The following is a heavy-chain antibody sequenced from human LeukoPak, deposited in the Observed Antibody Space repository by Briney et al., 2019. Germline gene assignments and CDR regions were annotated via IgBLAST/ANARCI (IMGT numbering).Heavy chain of an antibody. CDR1: GFTFSSYA. J-gene: IGHJ4*02. CDR2: ISGSGGST. D-gene: IGHD5-24*01. CDR3: ARGGVEMATIKKAFFDY. Sequence: GGSLRLSCAASGFTFSSYAMSWVRQAPGKGLEWVSAISGSGGSTYYADSVKGRFTISRDNSKNTLYLQMNSLRAEDTAVYYCARGGVEMATIKKAFFDYWGQGTLVTVSS. V-gene: IGHV3-23*01.